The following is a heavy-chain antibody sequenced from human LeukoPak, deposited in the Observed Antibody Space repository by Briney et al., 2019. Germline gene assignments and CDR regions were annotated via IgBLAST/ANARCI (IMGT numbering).Heavy chain of an antibody. CDR2: INSDGTST. CDR3: AGNSPGFDS. D-gene: IGHD2-21*01. CDR1: GFXFSSYW. Sequence: GGSLRLSCAASGFXFSSYWIHWVRQAPGKGRVWVSRINSDGTSTSYADSVKGRFIISRDNAKNTLFLQMNSLRAEDTAVYYCAGNSPGFDSWGQGTLVTVSS. J-gene: IGHJ4*02. V-gene: IGHV3-74*01.